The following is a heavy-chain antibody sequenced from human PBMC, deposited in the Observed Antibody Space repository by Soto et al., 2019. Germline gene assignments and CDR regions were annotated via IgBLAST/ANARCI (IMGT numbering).Heavy chain of an antibody. CDR2: IYSGGST. J-gene: IGHJ6*03. Sequence: RGSLRLSCAASGFTVSSNYMSWVRQAPGKGLEWVSVIYSGGSTYYADSVKGRFTISRHNSKNTLYLQMNSLRAEDTAVYYCARDGLARRTYYYMDVWGKGTTVTVSS. CDR3: ARDGLARRTYYYMDV. V-gene: IGHV3-53*04. CDR1: GFTVSSNY.